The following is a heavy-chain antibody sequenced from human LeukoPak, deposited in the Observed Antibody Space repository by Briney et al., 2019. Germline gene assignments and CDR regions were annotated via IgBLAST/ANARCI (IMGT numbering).Heavy chain of an antibody. J-gene: IGHJ4*02. CDR1: GGSFSGYY. Sequence: SETLSLTCAVYGGSFSGYYWSWIRQPPGKGLEWIGEINHSGSTNYNPSLKSRVTISVDTSKNQFSLKLSSVTAADTAVYYCARRGYDILTGYRYYFDYWGQGTLVTVSS. V-gene: IGHV4-34*01. CDR2: INHSGST. CDR3: ARRGYDILTGYRYYFDY. D-gene: IGHD3-9*01.